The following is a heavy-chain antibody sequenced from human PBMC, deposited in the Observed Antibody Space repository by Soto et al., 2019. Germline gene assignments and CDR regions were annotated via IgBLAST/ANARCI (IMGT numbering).Heavy chain of an antibody. V-gene: IGHV4-59*01. Sequence: SETLSLTCTVSGGSISSYYWNWIRQPPGKGLEWIGDIYYGGGTNYNPSLKSRVTLSVDTSKNQFSLKLSSVTAADTAVYYCASQYYYDSSGYYHYWGQGTLVTVSS. D-gene: IGHD3-22*01. CDR1: GGSISSYY. J-gene: IGHJ4*02. CDR3: ASQYYYDSSGYYHY. CDR2: IYYGGGT.